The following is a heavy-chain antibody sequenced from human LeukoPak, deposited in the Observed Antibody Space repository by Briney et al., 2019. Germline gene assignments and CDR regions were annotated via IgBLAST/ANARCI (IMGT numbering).Heavy chain of an antibody. J-gene: IGHJ4*02. CDR2: IIPIFGTA. CDR3: ASKDNYYDSSGYWSYFDY. Sequence: SVKVSCKASGYTFNNYGVSWVRQAPGQGLEWMGGIIPIFGTANYAQKFQGRVTITTDESTSTAYMELSSLRSEDTAVYYCASKDNYYDSSGYWSYFDYWGQGTLVTVSS. V-gene: IGHV1-69*05. CDR1: GYTFNNYG. D-gene: IGHD3-22*01.